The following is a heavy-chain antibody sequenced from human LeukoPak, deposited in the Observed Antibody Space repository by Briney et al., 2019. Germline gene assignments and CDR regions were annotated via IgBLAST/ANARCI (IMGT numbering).Heavy chain of an antibody. D-gene: IGHD3-16*01. CDR2: IRYDGSNK. Sequence: GGSLRLSCAASGFTFSSYWMSWVRQAPGKGLEWVAFIRYDGSNKYYADSVKGRFTISRDNSKNTLYLQMNSLRAEDTAVYYCATEGGDYWGQGTLVTVSS. J-gene: IGHJ4*02. CDR1: GFTFSSYW. CDR3: ATEGGDY. V-gene: IGHV3-30*02.